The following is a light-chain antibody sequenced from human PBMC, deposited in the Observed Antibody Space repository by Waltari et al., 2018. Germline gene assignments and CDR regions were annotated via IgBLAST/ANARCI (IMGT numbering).Light chain of an antibody. CDR1: HSVSNL. CDR2: DAS. J-gene: IGKJ4*01. Sequence: EVVLTPSPATLSLSPGERATLSCRASHSVSNLLAWYQQKPGQAPRLLIYDASNTATGIPDRFSGSGSGTDFTLTISSLEPEDFAVYYCQQRRTWPLTFGGGTTVEI. V-gene: IGKV3-11*01. CDR3: QQRRTWPLT.